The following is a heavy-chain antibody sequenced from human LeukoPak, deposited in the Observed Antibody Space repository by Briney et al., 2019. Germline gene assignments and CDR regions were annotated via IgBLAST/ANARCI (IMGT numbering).Heavy chain of an antibody. D-gene: IGHD3-22*01. Sequence: SETLSLTCTVSGGSITSNYYWGWIRQPPGKRLEWIGSISYSGSTYYNPSLLSRVTISVDTSKNQFSLKLSSVTAADTAVYYCARGIDSSGYYFFDYWGQGTLVTVSS. V-gene: IGHV4-39*07. CDR2: ISYSGST. J-gene: IGHJ4*02. CDR3: ARGIDSSGYYFFDY. CDR1: GGSITSNYY.